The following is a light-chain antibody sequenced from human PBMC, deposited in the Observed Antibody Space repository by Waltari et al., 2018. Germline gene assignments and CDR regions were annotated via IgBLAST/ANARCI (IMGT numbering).Light chain of an antibody. J-gene: IGKJ2*01. CDR3: LQRYRCTPT. CDR1: QSISTY. V-gene: IGKV1-39*01. CDR2: AAS. Sequence: IQMTQSPSSPSASFGYSVTITSRAGQSISTYFNWYQPKLGKAPTILIFAASTLQVGVPSRFSGSGAGTEFTLTISNLQPGDFGTYFCLQRYRCTPTCGQGTKLEI.